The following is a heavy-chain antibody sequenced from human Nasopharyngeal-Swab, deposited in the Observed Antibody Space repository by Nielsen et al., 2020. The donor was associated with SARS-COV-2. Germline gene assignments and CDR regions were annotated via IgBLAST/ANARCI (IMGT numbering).Heavy chain of an antibody. CDR2: IYPGDSDT. V-gene: IGHV5-51*01. Sequence: GESLKISCKGSGYSFTSYWIGWVRQMPGKGLEWMGIIYPGDSDTRYSPSFQGQVTISADKSISTAYLQWSSLRASDTAMYYCARRVGYCSDGSCYFDYWGQGTLVTVSS. D-gene: IGHD2-15*01. CDR1: GYSFTSYW. CDR3: ARRVGYCSDGSCYFDY. J-gene: IGHJ4*02.